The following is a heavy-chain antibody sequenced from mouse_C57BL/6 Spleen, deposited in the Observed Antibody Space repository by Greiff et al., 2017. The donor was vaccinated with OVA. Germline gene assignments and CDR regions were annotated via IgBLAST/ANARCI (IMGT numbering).Heavy chain of an antibody. CDR1: GYAFSSSW. CDR3: ASWGLKAY. D-gene: IGHD1-3*01. V-gene: IGHV1-82*01. CDR2: IYPGDGDT. J-gene: IGHJ3*01. Sequence: VQLQQSGPELVKPGASVKISCKASGYAFSSSWMNWVKQRPGKGLEWIGRIYPGDGDTNYNGKFKGKATLTADKSSSTAYMQLSSLTSEDSAVYFCASWGLKAYWGQGTLVTVSA.